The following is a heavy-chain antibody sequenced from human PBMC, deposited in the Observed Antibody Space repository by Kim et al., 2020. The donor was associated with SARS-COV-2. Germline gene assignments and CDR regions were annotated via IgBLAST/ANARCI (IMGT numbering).Heavy chain of an antibody. Sequence: GGSLRLSCAASGFTFSSYAMSWVRQAPGKGLEWVSAISGSGGSTYYADSVKGRFTISRDNSKNTLYLQMNSLRAEDTAVYYCAKAWLGVGRGRGVVVAATAPCFDYWGQGTLVTVSS. D-gene: IGHD2-15*01. CDR1: GFTFSSYA. V-gene: IGHV3-23*01. CDR2: ISGSGGST. J-gene: IGHJ4*02. CDR3: AKAWLGVGRGRGVVVAATAPCFDY.